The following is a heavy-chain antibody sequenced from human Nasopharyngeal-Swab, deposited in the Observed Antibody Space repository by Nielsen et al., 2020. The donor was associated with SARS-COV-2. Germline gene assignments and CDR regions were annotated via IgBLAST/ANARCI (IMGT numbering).Heavy chain of an antibody. V-gene: IGHV3-7*01. CDR3: ARLESSSWYWSY. D-gene: IGHD6-13*01. CDR2: IKQDGSEK. CDR1: GFTFSSYW. J-gene: IGHJ4*02. Sequence: GESLKISCAASGFTFSSYWMSWVRQAPGKGLEWVANIKQDGSEKYYVDSVKGRFSISRDNAKNSLYLQMNSLRAEDTAVYYCARLESSSWYWSYWGQGTLVTVPS.